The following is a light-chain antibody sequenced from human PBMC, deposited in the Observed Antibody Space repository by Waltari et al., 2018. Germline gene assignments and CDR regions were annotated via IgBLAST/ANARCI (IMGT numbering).Light chain of an antibody. CDR1: QSVSSCY. V-gene: IGKV3-20*01. Sequence: EIVLTPSPGTLSLSPGERATLPCRASQSVSSCYLAWYQQKPGQAPRLLIYGASSRATGIPDRFSGSGSGTDFTLTISRLEPEDFAVYYCQQYGSSPPITFGQGTRLEIK. CDR3: QQYGSSPPIT. J-gene: IGKJ5*01. CDR2: GAS.